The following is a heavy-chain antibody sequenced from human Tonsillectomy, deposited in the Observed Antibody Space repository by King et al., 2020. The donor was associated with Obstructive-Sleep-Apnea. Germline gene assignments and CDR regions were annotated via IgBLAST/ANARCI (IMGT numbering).Heavy chain of an antibody. CDR2: ISWNSGSI. V-gene: IGHV3-9*01. J-gene: IGHJ6*02. CDR3: AKDSAPNYFYGMDV. CDR1: GFTFDDYA. Sequence: VQLEESGGGLVQPGRSLRLSCAASGFTFDDYAMHWVRQAPGKGLEWVSGISWNSGSIGYADSVKGRFTISRDNAKNSLYLQMNSLRAEDTALYYCAKDSAPNYFYGMDVWGQGTTVTVSS.